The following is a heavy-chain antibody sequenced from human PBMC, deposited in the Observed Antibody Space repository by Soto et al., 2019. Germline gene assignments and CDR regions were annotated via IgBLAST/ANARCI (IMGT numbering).Heavy chain of an antibody. J-gene: IGHJ4*02. Sequence: QVQLQQWGAGLLKPSETLSLTCAVYGGSFSGYYWSWIRQPPGKGLEWIGEINHSGSTNYNPSLKSRVTISADTSKNQFSLKLSSVTAADTAVYYCARKEGWKPYYYGSGSYPFDYWGQGTLVTVSS. V-gene: IGHV4-34*01. CDR1: GGSFSGYY. CDR2: INHSGST. CDR3: ARKEGWKPYYYGSGSYPFDY. D-gene: IGHD3-10*01.